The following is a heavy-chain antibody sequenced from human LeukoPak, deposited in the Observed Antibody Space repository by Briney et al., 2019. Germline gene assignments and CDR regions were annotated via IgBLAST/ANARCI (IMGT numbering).Heavy chain of an antibody. CDR1: GGSISSYY. D-gene: IGHD5-24*01. Sequence: NTSETLSLTCTVSGGSISSYYWSWIRQPPGKGLEWIGYIYYSGSTNYNPSLKSRVTISVDTSKNQFSLKLSSVTAADTAVYYCARETPDGYGLYWGQGTLVTVSS. CDR3: ARETPDGYGLY. CDR2: IYYSGST. V-gene: IGHV4-59*01. J-gene: IGHJ4*02.